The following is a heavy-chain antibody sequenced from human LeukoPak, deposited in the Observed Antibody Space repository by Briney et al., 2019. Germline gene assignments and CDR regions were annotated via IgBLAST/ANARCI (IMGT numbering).Heavy chain of an antibody. Sequence: SVKVSCKASGGTFSSYAISWVRQAPGQGLEWMGGIIPIFGTANYAQKFQGRVTITADESTSTAYMELSSLRSEDTAVYYCASAVVIAGGRYYYYMDVWGKGTTVTISS. CDR2: IIPIFGTA. V-gene: IGHV1-69*13. J-gene: IGHJ6*03. CDR3: ASAVVIAGGRYYYYMDV. CDR1: GGTFSSYA. D-gene: IGHD4-23*01.